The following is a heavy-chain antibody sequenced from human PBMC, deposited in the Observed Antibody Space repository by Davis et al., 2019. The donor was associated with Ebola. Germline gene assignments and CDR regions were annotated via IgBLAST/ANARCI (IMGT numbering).Heavy chain of an antibody. CDR2: IIPILGIA. Sequence: AASVKVSCKASGGTFSSYAISWVRQAPGQGLEWMGRIIPILGIANYAQKFQGRVTITADKSTSTAYMELSSLRSEDTAVYYYARDLGTVNDYWGQGTLVTVSS. J-gene: IGHJ4*02. CDR1: GGTFSSYA. V-gene: IGHV1-69*04. CDR3: ARDLGTVNDY. D-gene: IGHD4-11*01.